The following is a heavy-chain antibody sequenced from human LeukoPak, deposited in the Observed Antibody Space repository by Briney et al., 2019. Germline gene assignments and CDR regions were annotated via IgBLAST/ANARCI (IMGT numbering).Heavy chain of an antibody. V-gene: IGHV3-74*01. D-gene: IGHD2-8*01. CDR3: ANGYCTNGVCYPYYYYYVDV. J-gene: IGHJ6*03. Sequence: GGSLRLSCAASGFTFSSYWMHWVRQAPGKGLVWVSRINSDGSSTSYADSVKGRFTISRDNSKNTLYLQMNSLRAEDTAVYYCANGYCTNGVCYPYYYYYVDVWGKGSTVTVSS. CDR2: INSDGSST. CDR1: GFTFSSYW.